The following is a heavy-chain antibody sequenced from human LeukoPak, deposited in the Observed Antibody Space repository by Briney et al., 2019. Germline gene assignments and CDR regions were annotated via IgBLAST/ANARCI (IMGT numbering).Heavy chain of an antibody. CDR3: AKDNVAAAGRYFDY. Sequence: PGRSLRLSCAASGFTFSNYGMHWVRQAPGKGLGWVALISYDGSNKYFADSVKGRFTISRDNSKNTLYLQMHSLRAEDTAVYYCAKDNVAAAGRYFDYWGQGTLVTVSS. CDR2: ISYDGSNK. D-gene: IGHD6-13*01. J-gene: IGHJ4*02. CDR1: GFTFSNYG. V-gene: IGHV3-30*18.